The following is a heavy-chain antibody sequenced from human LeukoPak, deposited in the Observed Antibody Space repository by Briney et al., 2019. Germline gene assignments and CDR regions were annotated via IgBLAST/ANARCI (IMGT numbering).Heavy chain of an antibody. D-gene: IGHD3-10*01. CDR2: IIPIFGTA. CDR1: GGTFSSYA. J-gene: IGHJ6*04. Sequence: SVKVSCKASGGTFSSYAISWVRQAPGQGLEWMGGIIPIFGTANYAQKFQGRVTITADESTSTAYMELSSLRFEDTAVYYCASCEIYGSGSSVWGKGTTVTVSS. V-gene: IGHV1-69*01. CDR3: ASCEIYGSGSSV.